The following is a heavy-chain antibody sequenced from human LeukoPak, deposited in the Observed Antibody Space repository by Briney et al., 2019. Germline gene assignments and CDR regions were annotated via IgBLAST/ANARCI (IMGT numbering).Heavy chain of an antibody. J-gene: IGHJ6*02. V-gene: IGHV4-39*01. CDR2: IYYSGSS. CDR1: GGSISSSSYY. Sequence: SETLSLTCTVSGGSISSSSYYWGWIRQPPWKGLEWIGSIYYSGSSYYNPSLKSRVTISVDASKNQFSLKLSSVTAADTAVYYCARLRASSGYYYYYGMDVWGQGTTVTVSS. D-gene: IGHD3-22*01. CDR3: ARLRASSGYYYYYGMDV.